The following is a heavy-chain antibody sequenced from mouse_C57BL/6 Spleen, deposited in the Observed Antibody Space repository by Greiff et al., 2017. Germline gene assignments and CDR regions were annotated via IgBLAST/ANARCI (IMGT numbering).Heavy chain of an antibody. V-gene: IGHV1-82*01. CDR3: ERSSVGYCGPFAY. CDR1: GYAFSSSW. J-gene: IGHJ3*01. Sequence: LVESGPELVKPGASVKISCKASGYAFSSSWMHWVKQRPGKGLEWIGRIYPGDGDTNSNGKFKGKATLTADKSSSTAYMQLSSLTSEDSAVDFCERSSVGYCGPFAYWGQGTLVTVSA. D-gene: IGHD2-14*01. CDR2: IYPGDGDT.